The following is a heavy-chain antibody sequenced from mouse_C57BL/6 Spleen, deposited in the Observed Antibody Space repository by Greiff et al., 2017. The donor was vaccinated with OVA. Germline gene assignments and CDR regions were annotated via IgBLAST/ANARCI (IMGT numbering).Heavy chain of an antibody. V-gene: IGHV1-82*01. CDR2: ISPGDGDT. J-gene: IGHJ1*03. Sequence: VQLQQSGPELVKPGASVKISCKASGYAFRSSWMNWVKQRPGKGLEWIGRISPGDGDTNYTGRLMGKATLTADKSSITASMQLSSLTSEDSAVYFCARRNPSQDWYFDVWGTGTTVTVSS. CDR3: ARRNPSQDWYFDV. CDR1: GYAFRSSW.